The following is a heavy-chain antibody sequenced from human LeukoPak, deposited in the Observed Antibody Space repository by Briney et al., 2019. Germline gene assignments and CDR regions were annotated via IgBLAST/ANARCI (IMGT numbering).Heavy chain of an antibody. J-gene: IGHJ4*02. CDR3: AKDTVGLLASDY. CDR2: ISYDGSNK. D-gene: IGHD4-17*01. Sequence: PGGSLRLSCAASGFTFSSYGMHWVRQAQGKGLEWVAVISYDGSNKYYADSVKGRFTISRDNSKNTLYLQMNSLRAEDTAVYYCAKDTVGLLASDYWGQGTLVTVSS. V-gene: IGHV3-30*18. CDR1: GFTFSSYG.